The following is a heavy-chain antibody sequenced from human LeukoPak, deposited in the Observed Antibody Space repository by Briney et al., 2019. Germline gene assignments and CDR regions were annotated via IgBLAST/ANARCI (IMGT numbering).Heavy chain of an antibody. J-gene: IGHJ6*03. CDR2: ISAYNGNT. D-gene: IGHD6-13*01. Sequence: ASVKVSCTASGYTFTSYGISWVRQAPGQGLEWMGWISAYNGNTNYAQKLQGRVTMTTDTSTSTAYMELRSLRSDDTAVYYCARLNSSSWPSYYYYYYYMDVWGKGTTVTVSS. CDR3: ARLNSSSWPSYYYYYYYMDV. CDR1: GYTFTSYG. V-gene: IGHV1-18*01.